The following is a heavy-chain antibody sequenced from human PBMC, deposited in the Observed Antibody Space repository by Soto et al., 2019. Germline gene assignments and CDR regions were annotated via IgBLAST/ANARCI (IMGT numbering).Heavy chain of an antibody. CDR1: GYTFTSYA. V-gene: IGHV1-3*01. CDR3: AGHYYDSSGYYGGDY. J-gene: IGHJ4*02. D-gene: IGHD3-22*01. Sequence: PSVKVSCKASGYTFTSYAMHWVRQAPGQRLEWMGWINAGNGNTKYSQKFQGRVTITRDTSASTAYMELSSLRSEDTAVYYCAGHYYDSSGYYGGDYWGQGTLVTVSS. CDR2: INAGNGNT.